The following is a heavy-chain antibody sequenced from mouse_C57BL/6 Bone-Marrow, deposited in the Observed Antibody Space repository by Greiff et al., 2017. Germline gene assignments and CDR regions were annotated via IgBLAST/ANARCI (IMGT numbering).Heavy chain of an antibody. Sequence: VQLQQSGPELVKPGASVKISCKASCYSFTDYNMNWVKQSNGKSLEWIGVINPNYGTTSYNQTFKGKATLTVDQASSTAYMQRNSLTSEDSAVYDCARGYEYDYAMDYWGQGTSGTVSS. J-gene: IGHJ4*01. CDR3: ARGYEYDYAMDY. CDR2: INPNYGTT. D-gene: IGHD2-4*01. CDR1: CYSFTDYN. V-gene: IGHV1-39*01.